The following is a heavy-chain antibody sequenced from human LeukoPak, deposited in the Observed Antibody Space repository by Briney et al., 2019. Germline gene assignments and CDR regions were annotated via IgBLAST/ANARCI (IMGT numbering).Heavy chain of an antibody. Sequence: GSLRLSCAASGFTFSSYSMHWVRQAPGKGLEWVGNIFYSGSTYYSPSLKSRVTISLDTSRNQFSLQLNSVTPEDTAVYYCARDGPGGYYGSGRPYYFDYWGQGTLVTVSS. D-gene: IGHD3-10*01. CDR2: IFYSGST. V-gene: IGHV4-59*12. J-gene: IGHJ4*02. CDR3: ARDGPGGYYGSGRPYYFDY. CDR1: GFTFSSYS.